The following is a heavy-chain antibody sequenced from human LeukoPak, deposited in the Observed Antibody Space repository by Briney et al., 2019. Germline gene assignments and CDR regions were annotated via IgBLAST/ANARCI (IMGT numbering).Heavy chain of an antibody. V-gene: IGHV3-7*03. D-gene: IGHD5-24*01. J-gene: IGHJ4*02. CDR1: GFTFSNYW. Sequence: EGSLRLSCVASGFTFSNYWMNWVRQAPGKGLEWVANIKPDGGEQYYVDSVKGRFTISRGNADNSLYLQLSSLRAEDTAVYYCAREQRTFDYWGQGILVTVSS. CDR3: AREQRTFDY. CDR2: IKPDGGEQ.